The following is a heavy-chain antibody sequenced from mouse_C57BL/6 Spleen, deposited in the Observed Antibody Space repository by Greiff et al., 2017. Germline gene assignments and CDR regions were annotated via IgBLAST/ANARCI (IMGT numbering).Heavy chain of an antibody. Sequence: VQLQQSGAELVKPGASVKLSCKASGYTFTSYWMHWVKQRPGQGLEWIGMIHPNSGSTNYNEKFKSKATLTVDKSSSTAYMQLSSLTSEDSAVYYCARGDYDYDVHFDYWGQGTTLTVSS. D-gene: IGHD2-4*01. CDR2: IHPNSGST. V-gene: IGHV1-64*01. J-gene: IGHJ2*01. CDR1: GYTFTSYW. CDR3: ARGDYDYDVHFDY.